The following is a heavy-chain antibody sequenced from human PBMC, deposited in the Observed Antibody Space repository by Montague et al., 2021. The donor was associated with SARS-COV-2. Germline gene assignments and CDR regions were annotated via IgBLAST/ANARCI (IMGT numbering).Heavy chain of an antibody. V-gene: IGHV3-74*01. Sequence: SLRLSCAASGLTFSSDWMHWVRQASGKGPVWISRINPDGGHTDPAHFVRGRFTTSRDNAKNTLYLQMNSLRAEDTAVYYCARDLRVGGGITGTTASDDWGQGTLVTVSS. D-gene: IGHD1-20*01. CDR2: INPDGGHT. J-gene: IGHJ4*02. CDR1: GLTFSSDW. CDR3: ARDLRVGGGITGTTASDD.